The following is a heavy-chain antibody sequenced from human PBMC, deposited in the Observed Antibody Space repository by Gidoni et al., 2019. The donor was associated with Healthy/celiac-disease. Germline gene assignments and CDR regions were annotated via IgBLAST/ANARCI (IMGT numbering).Heavy chain of an antibody. J-gene: IGHJ5*02. CDR1: GGSISTYY. CDR2: ISYTGST. V-gene: IGHV4-59*12. Sequence: QVQLQESGPGLVKPSETLSLTCAVSGGSISTYYWTWIRQPPGKGLEWIGYISYTGSTNYNPSLKSRVTISIDTSKNQFSLKLNSVTVADTAVYYCARDEGSGSGSYYPWGQGTLVTVSS. D-gene: IGHD3-10*01. CDR3: ARDEGSGSGSYYP.